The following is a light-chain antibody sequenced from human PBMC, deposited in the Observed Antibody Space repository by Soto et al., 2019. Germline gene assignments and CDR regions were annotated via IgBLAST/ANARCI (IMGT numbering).Light chain of an antibody. J-gene: IGKJ1*01. CDR2: GAS. CDR1: QSISSN. Sequence: EIVMTQSPATLSVSPGERATLSCRASQSISSNLAWYQQKPGQAPRLLIYGASTRATGVPARFSGSGSGTEFTLTISSLQSEDFAVHLCQNYNNWPLVTFGQGTKVEIK. CDR3: QNYNNWPLVT. V-gene: IGKV3-15*01.